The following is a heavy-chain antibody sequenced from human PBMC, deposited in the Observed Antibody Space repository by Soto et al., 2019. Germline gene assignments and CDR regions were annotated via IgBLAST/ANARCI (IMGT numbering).Heavy chain of an antibody. Sequence: GASVKVSCKASGYTFTSYGISWVRQAPGQGLEWMGWISAYNGNTNYAQKLQGRVTMTTDTSTSTAYMELRSLRSDDTAVYYCASGEYDFWSGYPFKDVWGKGTTVPGSS. V-gene: IGHV1-18*01. D-gene: IGHD3-3*01. CDR1: GYTFTSYG. J-gene: IGHJ6*04. CDR2: ISAYNGNT. CDR3: ASGEYDFWSGYPFKDV.